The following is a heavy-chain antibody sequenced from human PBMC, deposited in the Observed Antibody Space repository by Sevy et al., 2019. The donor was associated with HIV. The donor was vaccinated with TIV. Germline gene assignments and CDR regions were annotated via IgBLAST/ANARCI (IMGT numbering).Heavy chain of an antibody. CDR2: ISDSGGYT. Sequence: GGSLRLSCVVSGFTFSNYYMSWVRQAPGKGLESVSVISDSGGYTSYTDSVKGRFTISRDNSKNTLYLQMNSLRVEDTAIYYCANRAGPIFDNWGQGTLVTVSS. V-gene: IGHV3-23*01. CDR1: GFTFSNYY. J-gene: IGHJ4*02. D-gene: IGHD6-19*01. CDR3: ANRAGPIFDN.